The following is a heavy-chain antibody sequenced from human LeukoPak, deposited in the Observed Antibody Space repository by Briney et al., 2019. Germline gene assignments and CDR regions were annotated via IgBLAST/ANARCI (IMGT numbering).Heavy chain of an antibody. Sequence: SVKVSCKASGGTFSSYAISWVRQAPGQGLEWMGGIIPIFGTADYAQKFQGRVTITTDESTSTIYMELSSLRSEGAAVYYCARISSYDSSAYPPGTWGQGTLVTVSS. CDR1: GGTFSSYA. J-gene: IGHJ5*02. V-gene: IGHV1-69*05. D-gene: IGHD3-22*01. CDR3: ARISSYDSSAYPPGT. CDR2: IIPIFGTA.